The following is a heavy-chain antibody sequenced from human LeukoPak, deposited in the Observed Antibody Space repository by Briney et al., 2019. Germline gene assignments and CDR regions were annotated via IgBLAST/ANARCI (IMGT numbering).Heavy chain of an antibody. CDR1: GFTFSSYA. J-gene: IGHJ4*02. Sequence: GGSLRLSCAASGFTFSSYAMSWVRQAPGKGLEWVSAISTSGNTTYYADSVKGRFTISRDNSKNTLYLQMNSLRPEDTAVYYCAKCPTPNSKEGFDYWGQGTLVTVSS. CDR3: AKCPTPNSKEGFDY. CDR2: ISTSGNTT. V-gene: IGHV3-23*01. D-gene: IGHD4/OR15-4a*01.